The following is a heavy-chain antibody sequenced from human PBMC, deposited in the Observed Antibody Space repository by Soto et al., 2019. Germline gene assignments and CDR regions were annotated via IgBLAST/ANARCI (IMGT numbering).Heavy chain of an antibody. Sequence: TSETLSLTCVSSGDSVSSKSAGWNWIRQSPSKGLEWLGRTYYRSRWYNDYAVSVRSRITVNADTSKNQFSLHLNPVTPEDTAVFFCAGTSSLQRYYMDVWDKGTTVTVSS. V-gene: IGHV6-1*01. CDR1: GDSVSSKSAG. CDR2: TYYRSRWYN. CDR3: AGTSSLQRYYMDV. J-gene: IGHJ6*03. D-gene: IGHD1-7*01.